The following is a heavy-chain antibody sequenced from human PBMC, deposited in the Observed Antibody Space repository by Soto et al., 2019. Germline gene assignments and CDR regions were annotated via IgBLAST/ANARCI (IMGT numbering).Heavy chain of an antibody. Sequence: GGSLRLSCAASGFTFSSYAMWWVRQAPGKGLECVSAISGGGETTYYADSVKGRFTISRDNSKNTLYLQMNSLRAEDTAVYYCAFNSGSGSYYFDYWGQGTLVTVSS. D-gene: IGHD3-10*01. J-gene: IGHJ4*02. CDR2: ISGGGETT. V-gene: IGHV3-23*01. CDR3: AFNSGSGSYYFDY. CDR1: GFTFSSYA.